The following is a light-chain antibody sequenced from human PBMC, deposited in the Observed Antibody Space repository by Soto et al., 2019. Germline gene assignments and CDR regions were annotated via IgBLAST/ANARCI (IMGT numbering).Light chain of an antibody. J-gene: IGKJ1*01. CDR3: LQYNSYPRT. CDR1: QGIRKD. Sequence: DIQMTQSPSSLSASVGDTVIITCRASQGIRKDLGWYQQKVGEAPRRLIFGAAALQSGVPPRFSGSGSGTDFTLTISSLQPEDFATYYCLQYNSYPRTFGHGTKVEIK. V-gene: IGKV1-17*01. CDR2: GAA.